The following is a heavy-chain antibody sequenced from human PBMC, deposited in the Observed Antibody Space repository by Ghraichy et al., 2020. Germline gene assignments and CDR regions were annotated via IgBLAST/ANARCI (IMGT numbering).Heavy chain of an antibody. CDR2: INPDNGAA. V-gene: IGHV1-2*06. CDR1: GYTFTAFH. Sequence: VKVSCKASGYTFTAFHVHWVRQAPGQGLEWVGRINPDNGAANYAQSFQARVTMTRDTSISTTYMELSLLKSDDTAIYYCARGMDTALTSFFDYWGQGSLVTVSS. CDR3: ARGMDTALTSFFDY. J-gene: IGHJ4*02. D-gene: IGHD5-18*01.